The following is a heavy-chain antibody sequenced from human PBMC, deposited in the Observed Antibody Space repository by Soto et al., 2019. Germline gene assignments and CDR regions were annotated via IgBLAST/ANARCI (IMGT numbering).Heavy chain of an antibody. D-gene: IGHD3-3*01. CDR3: ARDRYYDFWSGQKNPFQL. CDR1: GFTFSSYS. CDR2: ISSSSSTI. V-gene: IGHV3-48*01. J-gene: IGHJ1*01. Sequence: GGSLRLSCAASGFTFSSYSMNWVRQAPGKGLEWVSYISSSSSTIYYADSVKGRFTISRDNAKNSLYLQMNSLRAEDTAVYYCARDRYYDFWSGQKNPFQLWGQGTLVTVSS.